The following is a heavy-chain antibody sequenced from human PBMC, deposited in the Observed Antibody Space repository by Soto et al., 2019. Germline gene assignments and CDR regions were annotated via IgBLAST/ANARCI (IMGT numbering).Heavy chain of an antibody. CDR1: GFTFSNAW. CDR2: IKSKTDGGTK. CDR3: TTELRINGTVFDY. J-gene: IGHJ4*02. V-gene: IGHV3-15*07. D-gene: IGHD1-20*01. Sequence: EVQLVESGGGLVKPGGSLRLSCAASGFTFSNAWMNWVRQAPGKGLEWVGRIKSKTDGGTKDYAAPVKGRVTISRDDSKNTLYLQMNSLKTEDTAVYYCTTELRINGTVFDYWGQGTLVTVSS.